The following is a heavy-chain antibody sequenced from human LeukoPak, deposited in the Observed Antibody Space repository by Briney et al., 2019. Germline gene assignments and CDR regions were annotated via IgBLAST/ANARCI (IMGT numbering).Heavy chain of an antibody. CDR1: GGTFSSYA. J-gene: IGHJ4*02. V-gene: IGHV1-69*13. CDR3: ARLWFYDSSGYGDFDY. D-gene: IGHD3-22*01. CDR2: IIPIFGTA. Sequence: GASVKVSCKASGGTFSSYAISWVRQAPGQGLEWMGGIIPIFGTANYAQKFQGRVTITADESTSTAYMELSSLRSEDTAVYYCARLWFYDSSGYGDFDYWGQGTLVTVSS.